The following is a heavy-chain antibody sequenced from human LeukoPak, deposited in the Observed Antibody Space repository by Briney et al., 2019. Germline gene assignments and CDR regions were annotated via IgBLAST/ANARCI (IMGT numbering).Heavy chain of an antibody. CDR1: GFTFSSYE. CDR2: ISSSGSTI. V-gene: IGHV3-48*03. Sequence: GGSPRLSCAASGFTFSSYEMNWVRQAPGKGLEWVSHISSSGSTIYYADSVKGRFTISRDNAKNSLYLQMNSLRAEDTAVYYCARVLRYSSGWTALDSWGQGTLVTVSS. CDR3: ARVLRYSSGWTALDS. J-gene: IGHJ4*02. D-gene: IGHD6-19*01.